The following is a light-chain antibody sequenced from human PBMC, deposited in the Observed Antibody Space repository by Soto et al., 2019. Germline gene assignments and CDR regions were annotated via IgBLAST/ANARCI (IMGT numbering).Light chain of an antibody. CDR2: AAS. J-gene: IGKJ3*01. CDR3: QQSYSTPRT. V-gene: IGKV1-39*01. Sequence: DIQMTQSPSSLSASVGDSVTLTCRESQSISSYLNLYQQKPRKAPKLLIYAASSLQSGVPSRFSGSGSGTDFTLTISSLQPEDFSTYYCQQSYSTPRTFGPGTKVDIK. CDR1: QSISSY.